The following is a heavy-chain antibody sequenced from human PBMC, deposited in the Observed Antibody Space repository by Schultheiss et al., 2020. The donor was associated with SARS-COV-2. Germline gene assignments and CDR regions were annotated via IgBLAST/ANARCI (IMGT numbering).Heavy chain of an antibody. D-gene: IGHD4-17*01. CDR3: ARVFGYGDYWDRSYGMDV. Sequence: SQTLSLTCTVSGGSVSSGSYYWSWIRQPPGKGLEWIGYIYYSGSTNYNPSLKSRVTISVDTSKNQFSLKLSSVTAADTAVYYCARVFGYGDYWDRSYGMDVWGQGTTVTVSS. J-gene: IGHJ6*02. CDR2: IYYSGST. V-gene: IGHV4-61*01. CDR1: GGSVSSGSYY.